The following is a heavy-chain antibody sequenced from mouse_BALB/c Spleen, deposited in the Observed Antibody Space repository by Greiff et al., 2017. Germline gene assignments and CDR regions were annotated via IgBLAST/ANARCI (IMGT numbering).Heavy chain of an antibody. CDR2: INSNGGST. V-gene: IGHV5-6-3*01. CDR3: ARGGSSPSWFAY. J-gene: IGHJ3*01. D-gene: IGHD1-1*01. Sequence: EVQLVESGGGLVQPGGSLKLSCAASGFTFSSYGMSWVRQTPDKRLELVATINSNGGSTYYPDSVKGRFTISRDNAKNTLYLQMSSLKSEDTAMYYCARGGSSPSWFAYWGQGTLVTVSA. CDR1: GFTFSSYG.